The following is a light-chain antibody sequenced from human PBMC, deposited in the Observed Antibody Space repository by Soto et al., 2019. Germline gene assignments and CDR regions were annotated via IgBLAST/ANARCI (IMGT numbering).Light chain of an antibody. J-gene: IGKJ1*01. CDR3: QQYYSSPRT. CDR2: WAS. CDR1: QDISNY. Sequence: DIQMTQSPSSLSASVGDRVTITCQASQDISNYLSWYQQKPGQPPKLLLYWASTRESGVPDRFSGSGSGTDFSLTISSLQAEDVAVYYCQQYYSSPRTFGPGTKVDIK. V-gene: IGKV4-1*01.